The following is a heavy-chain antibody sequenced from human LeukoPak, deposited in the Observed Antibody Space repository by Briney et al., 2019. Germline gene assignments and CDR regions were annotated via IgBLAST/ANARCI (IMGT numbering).Heavy chain of an antibody. J-gene: IGHJ4*02. D-gene: IGHD2-2*01. Sequence: GALRLSCAASGFTFSSYAMSWVRQAPGKGLEWVSAISGSGGSTYYADSVKGRFTISRDNSKNTLYLQMNSLRAEDTAVYYCAKDPPGGPAATYFDYWGQGTLVTVSS. V-gene: IGHV3-23*01. CDR1: GFTFSSYA. CDR2: ISGSGGST. CDR3: AKDPPGGPAATYFDY.